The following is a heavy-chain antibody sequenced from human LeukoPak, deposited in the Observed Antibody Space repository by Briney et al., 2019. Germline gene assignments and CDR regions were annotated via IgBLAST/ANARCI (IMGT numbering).Heavy chain of an antibody. J-gene: IGHJ4*02. CDR1: GFTFSSSD. D-gene: IGHD6-13*01. CDR2: ISYGGDTK. CDR3: ARLGIITAAGSNDY. V-gene: IGHV3-48*01. Sequence: GGSLRLSCAASGFTFSSSDMHWVRQAPGKGLEWVSYISYGGDTKYYADSVKGRFTVSRDNAKSSLYLQMDSLRAEDTAVYYCARLGIITAAGSNDYWGQGTLVTVSS.